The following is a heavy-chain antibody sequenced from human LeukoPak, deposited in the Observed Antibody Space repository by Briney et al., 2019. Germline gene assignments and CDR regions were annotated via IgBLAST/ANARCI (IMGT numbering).Heavy chain of an antibody. CDR3: ARGGGGSYHRYYFDY. CDR2: TSFDENNK. J-gene: IGHJ4*02. D-gene: IGHD2-15*01. V-gene: IGHV3-30-3*01. Sequence: PGGSLRLSCAASGFTFSSYAMHWVRQAPGKGLEWVAVTSFDENNKYYADSVKGRFTISRGNSKNTLYLQMNSLSTEDTAVYYCARGGGGSYHRYYFDYWGQGTLVTVSS. CDR1: GFTFSSYA.